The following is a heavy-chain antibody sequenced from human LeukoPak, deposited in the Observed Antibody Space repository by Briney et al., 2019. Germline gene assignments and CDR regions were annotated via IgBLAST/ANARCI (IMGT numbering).Heavy chain of an antibody. CDR1: GGTFSSYA. Sequence: SVKLSCKASGGTFSSYAISWVRHAPGQGLEWVGRIILIFGIENYAQKFQGRGTITADKSTSTAFMELSSLRSEDTAVYYCAREHNPNCGGDCYSDYYYGMDVWGQGTTVTVSS. J-gene: IGHJ6*02. D-gene: IGHD2-21*02. CDR3: AREHNPNCGGDCYSDYYYGMDV. CDR2: IILIFGIE. V-gene: IGHV1-69*04.